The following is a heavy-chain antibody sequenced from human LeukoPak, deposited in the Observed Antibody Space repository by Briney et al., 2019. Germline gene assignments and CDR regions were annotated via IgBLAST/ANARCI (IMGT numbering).Heavy chain of an antibody. Sequence: SETLSLTCAVYGGSFSGYYWSWIRQPPGKGLEWIGEINHSGSTNYNPSLRSRLTISVDTSKNQFSLKLSSVTAADTAVYYCARGRGYGVVVPAAPYYYGMDVWGKGTTVTVSS. CDR3: ARGRGYGVVVPAAPYYYGMDV. V-gene: IGHV4-34*01. CDR1: GGSFSGYY. CDR2: INHSGST. J-gene: IGHJ6*04. D-gene: IGHD2-2*01.